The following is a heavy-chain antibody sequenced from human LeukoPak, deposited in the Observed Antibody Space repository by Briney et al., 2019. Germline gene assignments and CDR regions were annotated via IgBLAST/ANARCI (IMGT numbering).Heavy chain of an antibody. CDR1: GYTFTSYA. V-gene: IGHV1-3*01. Sequence: ASVKVSCKASGYTFTSYAMHWVRQAPGQRLEWMGWINAGNGNTKYSQKFQGRVTITRDTSASTAYMELSSLRSEDTAVYYCARDGVAVAGYYGMDVWGQGTTVTVSS. CDR2: INAGNGNT. CDR3: ARDGVAVAGYYGMDV. J-gene: IGHJ6*02. D-gene: IGHD6-19*01.